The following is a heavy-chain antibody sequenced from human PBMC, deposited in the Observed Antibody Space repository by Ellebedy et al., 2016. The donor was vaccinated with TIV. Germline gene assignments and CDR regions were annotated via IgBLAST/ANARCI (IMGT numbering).Heavy chain of an antibody. CDR2: ITDNGGKT. D-gene: IGHD6-13*01. CDR3: AKDRRHSSSWYYFSDH. J-gene: IGHJ4*02. Sequence: GESLKISXAASGFTFSNYAMSWVRQTPGKGLEWVSVITDNGGKTYYADSVKGRFTISRDNSNKTLYLQMNGLRAEDTAVYYCAKDRRHSSSWYYFSDHWGQGTLVTVSS. V-gene: IGHV3-23*01. CDR1: GFTFSNYA.